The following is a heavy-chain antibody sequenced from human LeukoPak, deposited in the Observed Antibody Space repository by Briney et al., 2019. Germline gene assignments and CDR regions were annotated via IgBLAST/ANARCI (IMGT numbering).Heavy chain of an antibody. CDR1: GGSFSGYY. Sequence: PSETLSLTCAVYGGSFSGYYWSWIRQPPGKGLEWIGYIYYSGSTNYNPSLKSRVTISVDTSKNQFSLKLSSVTAADTAVYYCARGYYYDSSGYSFDYWGQGTLVTVSS. CDR2: IYYSGST. V-gene: IGHV4-59*01. CDR3: ARGYYYDSSGYSFDY. D-gene: IGHD3-22*01. J-gene: IGHJ4*02.